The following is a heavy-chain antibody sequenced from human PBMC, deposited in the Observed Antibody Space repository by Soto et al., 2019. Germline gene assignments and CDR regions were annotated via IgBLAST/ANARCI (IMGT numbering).Heavy chain of an antibody. D-gene: IGHD2-2*02. V-gene: IGHV4-31*03. CDR2: IYYSGST. CDR3: ARQTVVPAATPCNYYYYYYMDV. J-gene: IGHJ6*03. CDR1: GGTIISGGYH. Sequence: SETLSLTCTVSGGTIISGGYHWSWIRQHPGKGLEWIGYIYYSGSTYYNPSLKSRVTISVDTSKNQFSLKLSSVTAADTAVYYCARQTVVPAATPCNYYYYYYMDVCGKGTTVTVSS.